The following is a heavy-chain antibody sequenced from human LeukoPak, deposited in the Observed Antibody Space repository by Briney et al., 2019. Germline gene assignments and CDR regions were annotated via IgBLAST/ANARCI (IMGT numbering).Heavy chain of an antibody. V-gene: IGHV3-7*01. CDR3: VKAHSSSGFDY. CDR1: GFTFSSYW. Sequence: GGSLRLSCAASGFTFSSYWMSWVRQAPGKGLEWVANIKQDGSEKYYVDSVKGRFTISRDNSKNTLYLQMSSLRAEDTAVYYCVKAHSSSGFDYWGQGTLVTVSS. D-gene: IGHD6-6*01. J-gene: IGHJ4*02. CDR2: IKQDGSEK.